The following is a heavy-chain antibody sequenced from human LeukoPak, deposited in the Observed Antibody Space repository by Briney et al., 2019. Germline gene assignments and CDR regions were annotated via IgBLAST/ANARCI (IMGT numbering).Heavy chain of an antibody. CDR1: GYTFTSYY. J-gene: IGHJ3*02. CDR3: ARSRTPVRAYCGGDCYADAFDI. Sequence: ASVKVSCKASGYTFTSYYMHWMRQAPGQGLEWMGIINPSGGSTSYAQKFQGRVTMTRDTSTSTVYMELSSLRSEDTAVYYCARSRTPVRAYCGGDCYADAFDIWGQGTMVTVSS. CDR2: INPSGGST. D-gene: IGHD2-21*02. V-gene: IGHV1-46*01.